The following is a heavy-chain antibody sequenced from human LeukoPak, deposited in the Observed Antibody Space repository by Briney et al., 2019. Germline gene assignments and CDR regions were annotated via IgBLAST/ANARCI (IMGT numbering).Heavy chain of an antibody. CDR1: GYTFTGYY. CDR2: INPNSGGT. CDR3: ARDPYRYCSGGSCYTWFDP. D-gene: IGHD2-15*01. Sequence: ASVKVSCKASGYTFTGYYMHWVRQAPGQGLEWMGWINPNSGGTNYAQKFQGRVTMTRDTSNSTAYMELSRLRSDDTAVYYCARDPYRYCSGGSCYTWFDPWGQGTLVTVSS. J-gene: IGHJ5*02. V-gene: IGHV1-2*02.